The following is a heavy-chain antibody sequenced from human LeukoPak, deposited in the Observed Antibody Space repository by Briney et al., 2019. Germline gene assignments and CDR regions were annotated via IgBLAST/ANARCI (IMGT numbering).Heavy chain of an antibody. V-gene: IGHV3-30-3*01. CDR2: ISFDGTNK. CDR1: GFPFRSYA. Sequence: GSLRLSCEASGFPFRSYAMHWVRQAPSKGLEWVAVISFDGTNKKYADSVKGRFTISRDSSKNSVYLQMNSLKFEDTAVYFCARERGAGLLWFGEFTRWGQGILVSVSS. CDR3: ARERGAGLLWFGEFTR. J-gene: IGHJ4*02. D-gene: IGHD3-10*01.